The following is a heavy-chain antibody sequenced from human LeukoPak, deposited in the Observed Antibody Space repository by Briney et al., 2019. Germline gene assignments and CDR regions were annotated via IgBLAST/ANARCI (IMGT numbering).Heavy chain of an antibody. V-gene: IGHV1-2*02. CDR1: GYTFTGYY. CDR2: INPNSGGT. CDR3: VRDSQYCSSTSCYTGWFDP. J-gene: IGHJ5*02. Sequence: GASVKVSCKASGYTFTGYYMHWVRQAPGQGLEWMGWINPNSGGTNYAQKFQGRVTMTRDTSISTAYMELSRLRSDDTAVYYCVRDSQYCSSTSCYTGWFDPWGQGTLVTVSS. D-gene: IGHD2-2*02.